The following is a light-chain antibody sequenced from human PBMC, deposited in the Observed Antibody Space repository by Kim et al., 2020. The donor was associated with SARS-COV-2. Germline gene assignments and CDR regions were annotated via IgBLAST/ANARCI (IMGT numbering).Light chain of an antibody. Sequence: SSELTQDPAVSVALGQTVRITCQGDSLRSYYASWYQQKPGQAPVLVIYGKNNRPSGIPDRFSGSSSGNTASLTITGAQAEDEADYYFNSRDSSGNHLAVF. CDR2: GKN. CDR1: SLRSYY. J-gene: IGLJ3*02. V-gene: IGLV3-19*01. CDR3: NSRDSSGNHLAV.